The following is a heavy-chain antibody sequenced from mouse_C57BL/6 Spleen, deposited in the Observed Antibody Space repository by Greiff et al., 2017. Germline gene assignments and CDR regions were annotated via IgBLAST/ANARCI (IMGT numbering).Heavy chain of an antibody. J-gene: IGHJ2*01. CDR1: GFTFSDYY. CDR3: ARAQITTVVYFDY. V-gene: IGHV5-16*01. D-gene: IGHD1-1*01. Sequence: EVKVVESEGGLVQPGSSMKLSCTASGFTFSDYYMAWVRQVPEKGLEWVANINYDGSSTYYLDSLKSRFIISRDNAKNILYLQMSSLKSEDTATYYCARAQITTVVYFDYWGQGTTLTVSS. CDR2: INYDGSST.